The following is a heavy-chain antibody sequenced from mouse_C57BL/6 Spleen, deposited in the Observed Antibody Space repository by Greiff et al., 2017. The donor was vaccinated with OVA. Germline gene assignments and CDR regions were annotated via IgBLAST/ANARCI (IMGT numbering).Heavy chain of an antibody. CDR3: ARPNLSDWYFDV. J-gene: IGHJ1*03. D-gene: IGHD6-1*01. CDR1: GYTFTSYW. V-gene: IGHV1-55*01. Sequence: QVQLQQSGAELVKPGASVKMSCKASGYTFTSYWITWVKQRPGQGLEWIGDIYPGSGSTNYNEKFKSKATLTVDTSSSTAYMQLSSLTSEDSAVYYCARPNLSDWYFDVWGTGTTVTVSA. CDR2: IYPGSGST.